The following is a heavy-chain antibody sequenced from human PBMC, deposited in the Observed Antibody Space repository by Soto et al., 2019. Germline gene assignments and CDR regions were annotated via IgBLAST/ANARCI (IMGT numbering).Heavy chain of an antibody. D-gene: IGHD6-13*01. CDR2: INHSGST. V-gene: IGHV4-34*01. CDR3: ARSIVAAGRRYFQH. CDR1: GGSFSGYY. Sequence: SETLSLTCAVYGGSFSGYYWSWIRQPPGKGLEWIGEINHSGSTNYNPSLKSRVTISVDTSKNQFSLKLSSVTVADTAVYYCARSIVAAGRRYFQHWGQGTLVTVSS. J-gene: IGHJ1*01.